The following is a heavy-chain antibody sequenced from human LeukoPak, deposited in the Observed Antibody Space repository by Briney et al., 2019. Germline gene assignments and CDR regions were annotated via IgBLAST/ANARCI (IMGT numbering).Heavy chain of an antibody. Sequence: SETLSLTCTVSGGSISSSSYYWGWIRQPPGKGLEWIGEINHSGSTYYNPSLKSRVTISVDTSKNQFSLKLSSVTAADTAVYYCALCSGGSCYTCFDYWGQGTLVTVSS. V-gene: IGHV4-39*07. D-gene: IGHD2-15*01. CDR3: ALCSGGSCYTCFDY. J-gene: IGHJ4*02. CDR1: GGSISSSSYY. CDR2: INHSGST.